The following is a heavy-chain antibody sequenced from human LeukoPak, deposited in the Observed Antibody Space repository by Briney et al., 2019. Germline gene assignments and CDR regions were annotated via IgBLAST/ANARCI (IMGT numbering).Heavy chain of an antibody. D-gene: IGHD6-19*01. Sequence: SGPTLVQPTQTPTLTCTFSGFSRNTSGRGGGWIRQAPGKALEWLARIDWDDDRFYRPSLKTRLTISKDTSKNRVVPTMTNMDPVDRATYYCARTHLYSSGWCWDFWGQGILVTVSS. J-gene: IGHJ4*02. CDR3: ARTHLYSSGWCWDF. CDR2: IDWDDDR. CDR1: GFSRNTSGRG. V-gene: IGHV2-70*04.